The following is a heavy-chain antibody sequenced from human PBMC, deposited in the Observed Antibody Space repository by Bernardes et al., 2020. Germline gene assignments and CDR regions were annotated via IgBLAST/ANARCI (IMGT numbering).Heavy chain of an antibody. CDR3: ARDLKLDP. CDR2: MNQDGSEQ. CDR1: GFTFSTYW. J-gene: IGHJ5*02. V-gene: IGHV3-7*01. Sequence: GGSLRLSCAASGFTFSTYWMTWVRQAPGKGLEWVANMNQDGSEQYYVDSVKGRFTISRDNAKNSLYLQMNSLRAEDTAVYYCARDLKLDPWGQGTLVTVSS.